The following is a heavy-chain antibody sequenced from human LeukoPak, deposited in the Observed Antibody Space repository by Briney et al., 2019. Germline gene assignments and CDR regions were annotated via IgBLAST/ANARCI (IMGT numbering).Heavy chain of an antibody. D-gene: IGHD1-26*01. Sequence: GGSLRLSCAASGFTFDDYGMSWVRHAPGKGLEWVCGINWNGGSTVYADSVKGRFTISRDNAKNSLYLQMNSLRAEDTALYYCARAVGATNYFDYWGQGTLVTVSS. CDR1: GFTFDDYG. J-gene: IGHJ4*02. V-gene: IGHV3-20*04. CDR3: ARAVGATNYFDY. CDR2: INWNGGST.